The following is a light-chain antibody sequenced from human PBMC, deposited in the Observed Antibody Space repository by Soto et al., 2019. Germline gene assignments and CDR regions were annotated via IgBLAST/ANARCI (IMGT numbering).Light chain of an antibody. CDR3: KQYNSYSK. J-gene: IGKJ5*01. CDR1: QSIDNY. CDR2: KAS. Sequence: DNQMTQSPSSLSASFGNRVTITCRTSQSIDNYLNWYQQKPGKAPKLLIYKASSLESGVPSRFSGSGSGKEFTLTISSLQPDDFATYYCKQYNSYSKFGQGTRLEIK. V-gene: IGKV1-5*03.